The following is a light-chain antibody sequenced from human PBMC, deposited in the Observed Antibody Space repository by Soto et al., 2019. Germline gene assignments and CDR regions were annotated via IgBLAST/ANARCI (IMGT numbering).Light chain of an antibody. CDR1: SGHSSYA. V-gene: IGLV4-69*01. Sequence: QPVLTQSPSASASLGASVKLTCTLSSGHSSYAIAWHQQQPEKGPRYLMNLNSDGSHSKGDGIPDLFSGSSSGAERYLTISSLQSEDEADYYCQTWGTGFRVFGGGTKLTVL. CDR3: QTWGTGFRV. CDR2: LNSDGSH. J-gene: IGLJ3*02.